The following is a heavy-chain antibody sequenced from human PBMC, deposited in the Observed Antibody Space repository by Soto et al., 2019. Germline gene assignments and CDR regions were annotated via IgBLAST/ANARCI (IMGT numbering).Heavy chain of an antibody. CDR2: VYYSGST. J-gene: IGHJ4*02. CDR1: GGSVSSSSYY. Sequence: PSEILSLTCTVSGGSVSSSSYYWGWVHQPPGKGLEWIGSVYYSGSTYYNPSLESRVTISVDKSKNQFSLKLMSLSAADTAVYYCGRLEGLATISYYFDYWGQGALVTVSS. CDR3: GRLEGLATISYYFDY. V-gene: IGHV4-39*01. D-gene: IGHD3-9*01.